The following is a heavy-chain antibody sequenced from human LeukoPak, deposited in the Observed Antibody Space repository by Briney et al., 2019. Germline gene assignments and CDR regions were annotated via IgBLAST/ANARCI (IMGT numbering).Heavy chain of an antibody. CDR3: ARDTSVGSGMQY. CDR1: GGPLSTYT. V-gene: IGHV4-59*01. CDR2: IYHGGTT. J-gene: IGHJ4*02. D-gene: IGHD3-10*01. Sequence: PSETLSLTCSVSGGPLSTYTWSWVRQSPGKGLEWIGYIYHGGTTNYSPSLKSRATISAHTARNQFSLRLRSVTAADTAIYYCARDTSVGSGMQYWGQGILVTVSS.